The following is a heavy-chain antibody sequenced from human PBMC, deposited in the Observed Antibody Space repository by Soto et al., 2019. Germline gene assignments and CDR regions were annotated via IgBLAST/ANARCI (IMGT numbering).Heavy chain of an antibody. CDR1: GFTFSSYG. V-gene: IGHV3-30*18. CDR3: AKDLARYSSGWYYY. Sequence: HPGGSLRLSCAASGFTFSSYGMHWVRQAPGKGLEWVAVISYDGSNKYYADSVKGRFTISRDNSKNTLYLQMNSLRAEDTAVYYCAKDLARYSSGWYYYWGQGTLVTVSS. J-gene: IGHJ4*02. D-gene: IGHD6-19*01. CDR2: ISYDGSNK.